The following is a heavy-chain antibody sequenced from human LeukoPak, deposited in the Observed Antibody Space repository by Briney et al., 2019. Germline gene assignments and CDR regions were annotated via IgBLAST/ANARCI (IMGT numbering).Heavy chain of an antibody. Sequence: PGESLKTSCKGSGYSFTNYWIGWVRQMPGKGLEWMGIIYAGDSDTRYSPSFQGQVTISADRSISTAYLQWSSLRASDTAMYYCARHPRYFDALTRRNYYYYMDVWGKGTTVTVS. V-gene: IGHV5-51*03. CDR2: IYAGDSDT. CDR1: GYSFTNYW. J-gene: IGHJ6*03. CDR3: ARHPRYFDALTRRNYYYYMDV. D-gene: IGHD3-9*01.